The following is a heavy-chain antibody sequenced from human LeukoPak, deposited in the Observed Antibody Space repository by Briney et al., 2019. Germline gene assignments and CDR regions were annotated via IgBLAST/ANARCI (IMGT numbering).Heavy chain of an antibody. CDR3: AGAPNGYYFDF. CDR2: VDYTGNT. V-gene: IGHV4-59*08. D-gene: IGHD2-8*01. CDR1: GASFSSNY. J-gene: IGHJ4*02. Sequence: SETLSLTCTVSGASFSSNYWSWIRQPPGKGLEWIGHVDYTGNTNYNSSLKSRVTLSVDTSKNQFSLKLTSVTAADTAVYFCAGAPNGYYFDFWVQGVLVTVSS.